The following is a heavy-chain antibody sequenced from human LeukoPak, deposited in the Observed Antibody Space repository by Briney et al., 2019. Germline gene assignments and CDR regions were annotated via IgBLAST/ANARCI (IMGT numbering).Heavy chain of an antibody. CDR1: GFTFSTHW. CDR2: ISGDGSLT. V-gene: IGHV3-74*01. J-gene: IGHJ6*02. D-gene: IGHD3-10*01. Sequence: PGGSLRLSCAASGFTFSTHWMYWVRQAPGKEFVWVSRISGDGSLTSYADSVRGRFTISRDNAKETLYLQMTSPRVEDTAVYSCASLLTPYHGSGGGGMDVWGQGTTVTVSS. CDR3: ASLLTPYHGSGGGGMDV.